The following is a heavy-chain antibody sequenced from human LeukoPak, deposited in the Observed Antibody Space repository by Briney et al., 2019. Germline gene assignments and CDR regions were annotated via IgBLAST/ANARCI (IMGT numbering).Heavy chain of an antibody. CDR3: ARDFGLWFGELSYYFDY. Sequence: GGSLRLSCAASEFTFSSYGMHWVRQAPGKGLEWVAVIWYDGSNKYYADSVKGRFTISRDNSKNTLYLQMNSLRAEDTAVYYCARDFGLWFGELSYYFDYWGQGTLVTVSS. V-gene: IGHV3-33*01. D-gene: IGHD3-10*01. J-gene: IGHJ4*02. CDR2: IWYDGSNK. CDR1: EFTFSSYG.